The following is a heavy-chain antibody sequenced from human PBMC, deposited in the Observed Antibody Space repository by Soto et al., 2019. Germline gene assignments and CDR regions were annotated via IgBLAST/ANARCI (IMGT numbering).Heavy chain of an antibody. V-gene: IGHV4-34*01. CDR3: ARGSMVRGVIGRNNWFDP. Sequence: SETLSLTCAVYGGSFSGYYWSWIRQPPGKGLEWIGEINHSGSTNYNPSLKSRVTISVDTSKNQFSLKLSSVTAADTAVYYCARGSMVRGVIGRNNWFDPWGQGTLVTVSS. CDR1: GGSFSGYY. CDR2: INHSGST. J-gene: IGHJ5*02. D-gene: IGHD3-10*01.